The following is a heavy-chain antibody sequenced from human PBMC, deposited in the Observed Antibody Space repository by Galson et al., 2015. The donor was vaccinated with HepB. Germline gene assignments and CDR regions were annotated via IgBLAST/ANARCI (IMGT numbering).Heavy chain of an antibody. D-gene: IGHD4-17*01. CDR2: ISTGSSYI. J-gene: IGHJ1*01. CDR1: GFTFSSYW. V-gene: IGHV3-21*01. CDR3: ARDYGDYVSAKYFQH. Sequence: SLRLSCAVSGFTFSSYWMSWVRQAPGKGLEWVSSISTGSSYIYYADSVKGRFTISRDNAKNSLYLQMNSLRAEDTAVYYCARDYGDYVSAKYFQHWGQGTLVTVSS.